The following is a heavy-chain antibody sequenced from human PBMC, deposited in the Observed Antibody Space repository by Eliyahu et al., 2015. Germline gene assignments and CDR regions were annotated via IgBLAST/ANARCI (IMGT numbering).Heavy chain of an antibody. V-gene: IGHV4-39*01. J-gene: IGHJ5*02. D-gene: IGHD3-3*01. Sequence: QLQLQESGPGLVKPSETLSLTCTVSGGSISSSSYYWGWIRQPPGKGLEWIGSIYYSGSTYYNPSLKSRVTISVDTSKNQFSLKLSSVTAADTAVYYCARPVVFGVVAWFDPWGQGTLVTVSS. CDR2: IYYSGST. CDR3: ARPVVFGVVAWFDP. CDR1: GGSISSSSYY.